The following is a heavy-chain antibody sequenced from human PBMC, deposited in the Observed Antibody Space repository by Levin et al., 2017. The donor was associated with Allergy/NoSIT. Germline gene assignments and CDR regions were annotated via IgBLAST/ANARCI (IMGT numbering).Heavy chain of an antibody. CDR1: GYTFTSYD. Sequence: GASVKVSCKASGYTFTSYDINWVRQATGQGLEWMGWMNPNSGNTGYAQKFQGRVTMTRNTSISTAYMELSSLRSEDTAVYYCARGLRVVRPRLGLFPWGQGTLVTVSS. CDR3: ARGLRVVRPRLGLFP. V-gene: IGHV1-8*01. J-gene: IGHJ5*02. CDR2: MNPNSGNT. D-gene: IGHD6-6*01.